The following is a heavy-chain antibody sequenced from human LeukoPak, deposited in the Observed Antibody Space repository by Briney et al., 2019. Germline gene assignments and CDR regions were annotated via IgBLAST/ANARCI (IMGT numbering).Heavy chain of an antibody. V-gene: IGHV4-4*07. Sequence: SETLSLTCTVSGGSIGWDYWSWIRQSAGKGLKWIGRIYKSGSTNYNPSFRSRVTMSVDTSKNQFSLNVTSVTAADTAVYYCAREEYFQDSNGYSYYFHSWGQGSLVTVSS. CDR2: IYKSGST. CDR1: GGSIGWDY. CDR3: AREEYFQDSNGYSYYFHS. D-gene: IGHD3-22*01. J-gene: IGHJ4*02.